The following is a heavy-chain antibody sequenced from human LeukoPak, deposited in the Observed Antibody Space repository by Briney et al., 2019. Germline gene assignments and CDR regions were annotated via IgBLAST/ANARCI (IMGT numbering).Heavy chain of an antibody. V-gene: IGHV1-18*01. J-gene: IGHJ4*02. Sequence: ASVKVSCKASGYTFISYGISWVRRAPGQGLEWVGWIFTYNGDTKYEKKFQGRVTMTTDSSTNTVYLELRSLRSDDTAVYYCARGKEREPFDFWGQGTLVTVSS. CDR1: GYTFISYG. D-gene: IGHD1-1*01. CDR3: ARGKEREPFDF. CDR2: IFTYNGDT.